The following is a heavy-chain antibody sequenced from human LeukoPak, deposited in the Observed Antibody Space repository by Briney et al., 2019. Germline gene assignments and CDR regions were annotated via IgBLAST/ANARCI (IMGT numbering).Heavy chain of an antibody. V-gene: IGHV4-59*01. CDR2: IYYSGST. CDR3: ARVVPVAGTVAFDI. D-gene: IGHD6-19*01. Sequence: PSETLSLTCTVSDGSISRYYWSWIRQPPGKGLEWIGYIYYSGSTNYNPSLKSRVTISIDTSKNQFSLKLSSVTAADTAVYYCARVVPVAGTVAFDIWGQGTMVTVSS. CDR1: DGSISRYY. J-gene: IGHJ3*02.